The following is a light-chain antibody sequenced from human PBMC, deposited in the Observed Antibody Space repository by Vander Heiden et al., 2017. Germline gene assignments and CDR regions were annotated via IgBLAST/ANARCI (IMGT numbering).Light chain of an antibody. CDR3: QVWDSSSDHGG. V-gene: IGLV3-21*02. J-gene: IGLJ2*01. CDR2: EDS. CDR1: NIGSKS. Sequence: SYVLTQPPSVSVAPGQTARITCGGNNIGSKSVHWYQQKPGQAPVLVVYEDSDRPSGIPERFSGSNSGNTATLTISRVEAGDEADYYCQVWDSSSDHGGFGGGTKLTVL.